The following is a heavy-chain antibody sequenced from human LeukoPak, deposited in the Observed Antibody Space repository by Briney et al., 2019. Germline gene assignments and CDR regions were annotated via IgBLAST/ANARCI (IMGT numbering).Heavy chain of an antibody. CDR3: ARGGGRAHFDY. CDR1: GYTFTAHN. CDR2: ISPYSGGT. Sequence: ASVKVSCKASGYTFTAHNFHWVRQAPGQELEWMGWISPYSGGTNYAQNFQGRVTMTRDTSISTAYMELRSLRYDDTAVYYCARGGGRAHFDYWGQGTPVTVSS. D-gene: IGHD2-15*01. J-gene: IGHJ4*02. V-gene: IGHV1-2*02.